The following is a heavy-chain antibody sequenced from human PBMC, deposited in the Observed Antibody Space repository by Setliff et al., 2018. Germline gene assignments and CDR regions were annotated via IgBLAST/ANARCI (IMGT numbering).Heavy chain of an antibody. CDR2: IYIGGSA. V-gene: IGHV4-61*09. Sequence: LSLTCTVSGGSVRTSSYYWSWIRQPAGKGLEWIGHIYIGGSANYNPSLKSRVTMSIDTSKNQFSLKLNSLTATDTAIYYCARHGRFYDFTDYFPNWFDPWGQGTLVTVSS. CDR1: GGSVRTSSYY. J-gene: IGHJ5*02. CDR3: ARHGRFYDFTDYFPNWFDP. D-gene: IGHD3-22*01.